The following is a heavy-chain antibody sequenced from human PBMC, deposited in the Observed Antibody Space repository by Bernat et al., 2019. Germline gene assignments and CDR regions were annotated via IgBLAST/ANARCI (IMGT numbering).Heavy chain of an antibody. D-gene: IGHD3-16*02. Sequence: EVQFLESGGGLVQPGGSLRLSCAASGFTFSSYSMNWVRQAPGKGLEWVSSISSSSSYIYYADSVKGRFTISRDNAKNSLYLQMNSLRAEDTAVYYCASYSYDYVWGSYPDNWFDPWGQGTLVTVSS. CDR2: ISSSSSYI. V-gene: IGHV3-21*01. CDR1: GFTFSSYS. CDR3: ASYSYDYVWGSYPDNWFDP. J-gene: IGHJ5*02.